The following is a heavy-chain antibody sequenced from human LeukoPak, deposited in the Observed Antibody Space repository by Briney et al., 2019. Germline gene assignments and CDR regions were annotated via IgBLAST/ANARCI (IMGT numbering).Heavy chain of an antibody. CDR3: ARVDGLYASGIGSFDF. J-gene: IGHJ4*02. Sequence: GGSLRLSCAASGFTFSSYDMHWVRQATGKGLEWDSGINTAGDTYYQASVKGRFTITRENAKNSLYLQMNSLRAGDTAVYYCARVDGLYASGIGSFDFWGQGTLVTVSS. D-gene: IGHD3-10*01. V-gene: IGHV3-13*01. CDR1: GFTFSSYD. CDR2: INTAGDT.